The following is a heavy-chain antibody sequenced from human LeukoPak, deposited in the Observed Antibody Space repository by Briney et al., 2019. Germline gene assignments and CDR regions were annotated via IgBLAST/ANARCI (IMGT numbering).Heavy chain of an antibody. CDR1: GFTFSLYA. J-gene: IGHJ4*02. V-gene: IGHV3-21*05. CDR3: ARDTFQPGLIDY. CDR2: INDDSSDI. Sequence: PGGSLRLSCAASGFTFSLYAMNWVRQAPGKGPEWVSYINDDSSDIHYAGSVRGRFTISRDDARKTLYLQLSSLRVEDTAVYYCARDTFQPGLIDYWGQGTLVTVSS. D-gene: IGHD2-2*01.